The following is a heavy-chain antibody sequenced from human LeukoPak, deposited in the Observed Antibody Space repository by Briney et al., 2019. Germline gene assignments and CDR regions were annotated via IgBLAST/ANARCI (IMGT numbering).Heavy chain of an antibody. Sequence: SETLSLTCAVYGGSFSGYYWSWIRQPPGKGLEWIGEINHSGSTNYNPSLKSRVTISVDTSKNQFSLKLSSVTAADTAVYYCARHRDDFWSGYYVGGRGWYFDYWGQGTLVTVSS. J-gene: IGHJ4*02. V-gene: IGHV4-34*01. CDR2: INHSGST. CDR3: ARHRDDFWSGYYVGGRGWYFDY. CDR1: GGSFSGYY. D-gene: IGHD3-3*01.